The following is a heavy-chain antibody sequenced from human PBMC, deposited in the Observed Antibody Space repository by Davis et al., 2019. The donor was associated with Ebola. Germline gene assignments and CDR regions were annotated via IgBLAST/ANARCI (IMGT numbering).Heavy chain of an antibody. CDR3: ARNGGSGSYSLYGMDV. J-gene: IGHJ6*02. V-gene: IGHV1-69*06. Sequence: SVKVSCKASGGTFSSYAISWVRQAPGQGLEWMGGIIPIFGTANYAQKFQGRVTMTEDTSTDTAYMELSSLRSEDTAVYYCARNGGSGSYSLYGMDVWGQGTTVTVSS. D-gene: IGHD1-26*01. CDR2: IIPIFGTA. CDR1: GGTFSSYA.